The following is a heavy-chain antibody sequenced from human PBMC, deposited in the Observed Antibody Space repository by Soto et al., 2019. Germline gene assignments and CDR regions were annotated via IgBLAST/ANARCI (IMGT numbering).Heavy chain of an antibody. J-gene: IGHJ6*03. CDR1: GYTFTSYA. Sequence: ASVKVSCKASGYTFTSYAMHWVRQAPGQRLEWMGWINAGNGNTKYSQKFQGRVTITRDTSASTAYMELSSLRSEDTAVYYCARELTGDEDYYYYMDVWGKGTTVTSP. V-gene: IGHV1-3*01. CDR2: INAGNGNT. D-gene: IGHD7-27*01. CDR3: ARELTGDEDYYYYMDV.